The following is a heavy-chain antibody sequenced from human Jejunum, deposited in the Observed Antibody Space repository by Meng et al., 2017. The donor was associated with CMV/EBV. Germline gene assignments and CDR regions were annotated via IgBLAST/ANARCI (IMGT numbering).Heavy chain of an antibody. CDR1: SDQY. V-gene: IGHV3-72*01. Sequence: SDQYKDRIRQAPGEGMGGGRRRRNKANSYPTKYAASVEGRFTISRDDSKNSLYLQMNSLKTEDTAVYYCAGDISEMLKSQYTAFDIWGQGTMVTVSS. J-gene: IGHJ3*02. CDR3: AGDISEMLKSQYTAFDI. CDR2: RRNKANSYPT. D-gene: IGHD3-16*01.